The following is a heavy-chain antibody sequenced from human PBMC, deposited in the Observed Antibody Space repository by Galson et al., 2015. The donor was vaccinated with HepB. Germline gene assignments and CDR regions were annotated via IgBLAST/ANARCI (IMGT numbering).Heavy chain of an antibody. V-gene: IGHV1-69*01. J-gene: IGHJ6*02. CDR1: GGTFSSYA. CDR3: ASVRMYDYYYGMDV. D-gene: IGHD2-8*01. CDR2: IIPIFGTA. Sequence: SCKASGGTFSSYAISWVRQAPGQGLEWMGGIIPIFGTANYAQKFQGRVTITADESTSTAYMELSSLRSEDTAVYYCASVRMYDYYYGMDVWGQGTTVTVSS.